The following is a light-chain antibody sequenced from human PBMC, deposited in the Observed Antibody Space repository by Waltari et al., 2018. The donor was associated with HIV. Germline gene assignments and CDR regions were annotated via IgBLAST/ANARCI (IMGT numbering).Light chain of an antibody. CDR3: GTWDISLSAAL. CDR2: DDS. Sequence: QSVLTQPPSVSAAPGQKVTISCSGSSSNIGNRHVCWYQQFPGTAPKLLIYDDSKRPAGIPDRFSGSKSGSSATLGITGLQTGDEANYYCGTWDISLSAALFGGGTKVTVL. CDR1: SSNIGNRH. J-gene: IGLJ2*01. V-gene: IGLV1-51*01.